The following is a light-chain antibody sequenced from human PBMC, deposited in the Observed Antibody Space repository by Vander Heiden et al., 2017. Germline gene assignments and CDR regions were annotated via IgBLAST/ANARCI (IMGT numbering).Light chain of an antibody. J-gene: IGKJ2*01. CDR3: QQFKSDHHETYT. CDR1: QGISSA. Sequence: AIQLTQSPSSLSASVGDRVTITCRASQGISSALAWYQQKPGKAPKLLIYDASSLESGVPSRFSGSGYGTDFTLTISSLQPEEFATYYCQQFKSDHHETYTFGQGTKLEIK. CDR2: DAS. V-gene: IGKV1-13*02.